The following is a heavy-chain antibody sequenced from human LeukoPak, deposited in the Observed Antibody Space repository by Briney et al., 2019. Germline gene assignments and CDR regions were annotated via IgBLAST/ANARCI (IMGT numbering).Heavy chain of an antibody. V-gene: IGHV4-59*08. CDR1: GGSISSYY. CDR2: IYYSGST. J-gene: IGHJ3*02. Sequence: SETLSLTCSVSGGSISSYYWSWIRQPPGKGLEWIGYIYYSGSTNYNPSLKSRVTIPVDTSKNQFSLKLSSVTAADMAVYYCAKAVVVSTTRLGPFDTWGQGTMVTVSS. CDR3: AKAVVVSTTRLGPFDT. D-gene: IGHD3-22*01.